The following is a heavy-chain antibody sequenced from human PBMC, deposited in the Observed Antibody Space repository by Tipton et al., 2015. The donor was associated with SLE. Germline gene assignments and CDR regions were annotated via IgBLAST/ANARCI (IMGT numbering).Heavy chain of an antibody. CDR3: ARQRNWNRRGALDV. Sequence: TLSLTCTVSGGSISSGGYYWSWIRQHPGKGLEWIGYIYYSGSTYYNPSLKSRVTISVDTSRNQFSLNLSSVTAADTAVYYCARQRNWNRRGALDVWGQGTMVTVSS. V-gene: IGHV4-31*03. J-gene: IGHJ3*01. D-gene: IGHD1-1*01. CDR1: GGSISSGGYY. CDR2: IYYSGST.